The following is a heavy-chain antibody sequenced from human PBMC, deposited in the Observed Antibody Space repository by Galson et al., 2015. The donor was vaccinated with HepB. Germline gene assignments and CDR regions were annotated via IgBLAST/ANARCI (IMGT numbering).Heavy chain of an antibody. D-gene: IGHD6-19*01. Sequence: SVKVAGKASGGTFSSYAISWVRQAPGQGLEWMGGIIPIFGIANYAQKFQGRVTITADESTSTAYMELSSLRSEDTAGYYCARGARKDIAVAGTLLVRCFDPWGQGTLVTVSS. V-gene: IGHV1-69*13. CDR3: ARGARKDIAVAGTLLVRCFDP. CDR2: IIPIFGIA. CDR1: GGTFSSYA. J-gene: IGHJ5*02.